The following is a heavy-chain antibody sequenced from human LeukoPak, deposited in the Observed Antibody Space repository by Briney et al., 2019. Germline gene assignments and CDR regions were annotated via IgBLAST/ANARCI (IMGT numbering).Heavy chain of an antibody. CDR3: ASEPWDSSGYYYYFDY. D-gene: IGHD3-22*01. CDR2: ISAYNGNT. V-gene: IGHV1-18*01. J-gene: IGHJ4*02. Sequence: VASVKVSCKASGYTFTSYGISWVRQAPGQGLEWMGWISAYNGNTNYAQKLQGRVTMTTDTSTSTAYMELSSLRSEDTAVYYCASEPWDSSGYYYYFDYWGQGTLVTVSS. CDR1: GYTFTSYG.